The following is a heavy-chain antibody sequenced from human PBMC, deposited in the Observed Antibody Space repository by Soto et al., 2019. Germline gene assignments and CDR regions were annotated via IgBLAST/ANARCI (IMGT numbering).Heavy chain of an antibody. V-gene: IGHV3-7*05. D-gene: IGHD2-21*02. CDR2: IKQDGSEK. CDR1: GFTFSSFW. CDR3: THLVVTATTHYFDY. Sequence: GSLRLSCAASGFTFSSFWMSWVRQAPGKGLEWVANIKQDGSEKYYVDSVKGRFTISRDNAKNSLYLQMNSLRAEDTAVYYCTHLVVTATTHYFDYWGQGTLVTVSS. J-gene: IGHJ4*02.